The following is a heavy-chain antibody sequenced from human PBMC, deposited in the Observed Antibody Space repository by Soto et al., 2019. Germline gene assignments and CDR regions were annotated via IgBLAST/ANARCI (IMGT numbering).Heavy chain of an antibody. J-gene: IGHJ3*02. CDR2: ISSSSSTI. CDR3: ARQQGVEPYYDILTGPYDAFDI. D-gene: IGHD3-9*01. CDR1: GFTFSSYS. Sequence: GGSLRLSCAASGFTFSSYSMNWVRQAPGKGLEWVSYISSSSSTIYYADSVKGRFTISRDNAKNSLYLQMNSLRAEDTAVYYCARQQGVEPYYDILTGPYDAFDIWGQGTMVTVSS. V-gene: IGHV3-48*01.